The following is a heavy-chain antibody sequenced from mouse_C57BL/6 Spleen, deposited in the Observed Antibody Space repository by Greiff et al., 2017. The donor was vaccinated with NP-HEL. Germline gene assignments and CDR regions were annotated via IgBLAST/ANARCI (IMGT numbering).Heavy chain of an antibody. J-gene: IGHJ4*01. CDR2: ISNGGGST. Sequence: EVKVVESGGGLVQPGGSLKLSCAASGFTFSDYYMYWVRQTPEKRLEWVAYISNGGGSTYYPDTVKGRFTISRDNAKNTLYLQMSRLKSEDSAMYYCARQGDESYAMDYWGQGTSVTVSS. CDR3: ARQGDESYAMDY. V-gene: IGHV5-12*01. CDR1: GFTFSDYY.